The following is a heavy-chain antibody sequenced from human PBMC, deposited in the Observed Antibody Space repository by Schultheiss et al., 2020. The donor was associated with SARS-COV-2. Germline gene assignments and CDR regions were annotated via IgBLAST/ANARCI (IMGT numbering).Heavy chain of an antibody. J-gene: IGHJ6*02. CDR1: GFTVSSNY. CDR3: AKDREPSYSSYYYYYYGMDV. V-gene: IGHV3-53*05. CDR2: IYSGGST. Sequence: GGSLRLSCAASGFTVSSNYMSWVRQAPGKGLEWVSVIYSGGSTYYADSVKGRFTISRDNSKNTLYLQMNSLRAEDTAVYYCAKDREPSYSSYYYYYYGMDVWGQGTTVTVSS. D-gene: IGHD4-11*01.